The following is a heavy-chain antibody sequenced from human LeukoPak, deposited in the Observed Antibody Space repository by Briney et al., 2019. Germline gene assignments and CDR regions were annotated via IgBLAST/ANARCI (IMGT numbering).Heavy chain of an antibody. CDR3: AKSAPNWFDP. D-gene: IGHD3-3*01. CDR1: GGSISSYY. CDR2: IYYSGST. Sequence: SETLSLTCTVSGGSISSYYWSWIRQPPGKGLEWIGYIYYSGSTNYNPSLKSRVTISVDTSKNQFSLKLSSVTAADTAVYYCAKSAPNWFDPWGQGTLVTVSS. V-gene: IGHV4-59*08. J-gene: IGHJ5*02.